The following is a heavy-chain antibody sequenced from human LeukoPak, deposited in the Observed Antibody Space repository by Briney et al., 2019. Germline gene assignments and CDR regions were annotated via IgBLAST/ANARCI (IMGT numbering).Heavy chain of an antibody. CDR3: AREADTAMVGDAFDI. CDR2: IKQDGSEK. D-gene: IGHD5-18*01. CDR1: GFTLSSYW. J-gene: IGHJ3*02. V-gene: IGHV3-7*01. Sequence: LRLSCAASGFTLSSYWMSWVRQAPGKGLEWVANIKQDGSEKYYVDSVKGRFTISRDNAKNSLYLQMNSLRAEDTAVYYCAREADTAMVGDAFDIWGQGTMVTVSS.